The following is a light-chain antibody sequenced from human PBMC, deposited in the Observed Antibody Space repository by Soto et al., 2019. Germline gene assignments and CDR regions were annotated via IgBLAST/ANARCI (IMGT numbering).Light chain of an antibody. CDR2: VNSDGSH. CDR1: SGHSSYA. J-gene: IGLJ7*01. V-gene: IGLV4-69*01. Sequence: QPVLTQSPSASASLGASVKLTCTLSSGHSSYAIAWHQQQPEKGPRYLMKVNSDGSHSKGDRIPDRFSGSSSGAERYLTISSLQSEDEADYYCQTWDSGIAVFGGGTQLTVL. CDR3: QTWDSGIAV.